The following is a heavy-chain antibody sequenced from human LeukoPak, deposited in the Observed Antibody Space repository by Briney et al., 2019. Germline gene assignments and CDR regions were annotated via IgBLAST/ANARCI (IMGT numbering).Heavy chain of an antibody. D-gene: IGHD3-3*01. CDR1: GGSFSGYY. Sequence: NPSETLSLTCAVYGGSFSGYYWSWIRQPPGKGLEWIGEINHSGSTNYNPSLKSRVTISVDTSKNQFSLKLSSVTAADTAVYYCARDSPSYYDFWSGFRPHQKKRYYYMDVWGKGTTVTVSS. CDR3: ARDSPSYYDFWSGFRPHQKKRYYYMDV. J-gene: IGHJ6*03. V-gene: IGHV4-34*01. CDR2: INHSGST.